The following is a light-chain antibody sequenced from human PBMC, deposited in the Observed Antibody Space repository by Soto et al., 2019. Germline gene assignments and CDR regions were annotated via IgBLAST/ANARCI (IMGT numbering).Light chain of an antibody. J-gene: IGLJ1*01. CDR3: CSSASSNTYV. CDR1: SNDVGGYNY. V-gene: IGLV2-11*01. Sequence: QSALPQPRSVSGSPGQSVTVSCTGTSNDVGGYNYVSWYQQHPGKAPKLMIYDVSKRPSGVPDRFSGSKSGNTASLTISGLQAEDEADYYCCSSASSNTYVVGTGTKLTVL. CDR2: DVS.